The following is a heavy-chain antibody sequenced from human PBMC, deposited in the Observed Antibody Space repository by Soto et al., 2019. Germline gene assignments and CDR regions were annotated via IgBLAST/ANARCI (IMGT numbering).Heavy chain of an antibody. V-gene: IGHV1-46*01. Sequence: QVQLVQSGAEVRKPGASVKVSCKASGYTFTNYYLHWVRQAPGQGLEWMGIINPSGGSTSYAQNFQGRVTMTRDSSTSAVFMELSSLRFEDTAVFYCATTIYGNGWFAHWDQGTLVTVSS. CDR2: INPSGGST. D-gene: IGHD2-8*01. CDR3: ATTIYGNGWFAH. J-gene: IGHJ5*02. CDR1: GYTFTNYY.